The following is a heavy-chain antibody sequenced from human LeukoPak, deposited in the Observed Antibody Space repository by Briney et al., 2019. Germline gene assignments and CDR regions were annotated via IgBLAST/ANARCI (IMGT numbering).Heavy chain of an antibody. CDR2: LSVTGGST. V-gene: IGHV3-23*01. CDR1: GFTFSNYA. Sequence: GGSLRLSCAASGFTFSNYAMSWVRQAPGRGLEWVSALSVTGGSTYYADSVKDRFSISRDISTNTLYLQMNSLTAEDTAVYFCAKVRHGYCSSSGCSCFDYWGQGTLVTVSS. D-gene: IGHD2-2*01. CDR3: AKVRHGYCSSSGCSCFDY. J-gene: IGHJ4*02.